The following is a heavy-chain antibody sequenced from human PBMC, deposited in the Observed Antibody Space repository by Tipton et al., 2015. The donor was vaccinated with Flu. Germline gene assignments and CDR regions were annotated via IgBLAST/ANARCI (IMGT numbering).Heavy chain of an antibody. Sequence: TLSLTCTVSGYSLTSYSFSSAYYWGWIRQPAGKGLERIGRMYVSGSTKYNPSLKSRVTMSVDTSKNQFSLKLSSVTAADTAVYYCARGSGSGTDVTFYFWGQGTLVTVSS. J-gene: IGHJ4*02. V-gene: IGHV4-4*07. D-gene: IGHD3-10*01. CDR1: GYSLTSYSFSSAYY. CDR3: ARGSGSGTDVTFYF. CDR2: MYVSGST.